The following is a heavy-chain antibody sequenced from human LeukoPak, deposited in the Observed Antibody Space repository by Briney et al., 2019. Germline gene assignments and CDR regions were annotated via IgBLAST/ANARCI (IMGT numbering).Heavy chain of an antibody. J-gene: IGHJ6*02. D-gene: IGHD4-11*01. CDR3: ASSDYSNYRYYYYYGMDV. Sequence: PGGSLRLSCAASGFTFSSYAMSWVRQAPGKGLEWVSYISSSGSTIYYADSVKGRFTISRDNAKNSLYLQMNSLRAEDTAVYYCASSDYSNYRYYYYYGMDVWGQGTTVTVSS. CDR2: ISSSGSTI. V-gene: IGHV3-48*03. CDR1: GFTFSSYA.